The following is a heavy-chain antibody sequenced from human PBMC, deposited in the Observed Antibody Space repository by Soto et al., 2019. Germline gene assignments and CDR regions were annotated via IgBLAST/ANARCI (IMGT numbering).Heavy chain of an antibody. Sequence: RASVKVSCKASGYTFTSYGISWVRQAPGQGLEWMGWISAYNGNTNYAQKLQGRVTTTTDTSTSTAYMELRSLRSDDTAVYYCARDGGYYYDRSGYYIPFDYWGQGTLVTVSS. CDR2: ISAYNGNT. D-gene: IGHD3-22*01. V-gene: IGHV1-18*04. CDR3: ARDGGYYYDRSGYYIPFDY. CDR1: GYTFTSYG. J-gene: IGHJ4*02.